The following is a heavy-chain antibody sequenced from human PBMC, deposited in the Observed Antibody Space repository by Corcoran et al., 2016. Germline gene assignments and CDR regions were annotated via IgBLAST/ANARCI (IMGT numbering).Heavy chain of an antibody. CDR3: ARDGGITICGVDPYGMDV. D-gene: IGHD3-3*01. J-gene: IGHJ6*02. V-gene: IGHV4-39*07. CDR1: GGSISSSSYY. Sequence: QLQLQESGPGLVKPSETLSLTCTVSGGSISSSSYYWGWIRQPPGKGLEWIGSIYYSGSTYYNPSLKSRVTISVDTSKNQFSLKLSSVTAADTAVYYCARDGGITICGVDPYGMDVWGQGTTVTVSS. CDR2: IYYSGST.